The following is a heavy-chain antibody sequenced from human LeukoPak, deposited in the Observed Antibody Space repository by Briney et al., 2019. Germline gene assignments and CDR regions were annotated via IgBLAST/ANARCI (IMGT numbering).Heavy chain of an antibody. CDR2: ISGSGGST. Sequence: GGSLRLSCAASGFTFSSYAMSWVRQAPGKGLEWVSAISGSGGSTYYADSVKGRFIISRDNSKNTLYLQMNSLRAEDTAVYYCARGGRTVTSEPSVAGWFDPWGQGTLVTVSS. J-gene: IGHJ5*02. CDR1: GFTFSSYA. V-gene: IGHV3-23*01. D-gene: IGHD4-11*01. CDR3: ARGGRTVTSEPSVAGWFDP.